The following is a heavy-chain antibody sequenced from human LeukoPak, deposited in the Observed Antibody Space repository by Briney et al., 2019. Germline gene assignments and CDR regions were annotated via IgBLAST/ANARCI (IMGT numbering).Heavy chain of an antibody. CDR3: ARESEASRRFYVP. CDR1: GSTFSNYW. Sequence: GESLKISCTGSGSTFSNYWIGWVRQMPGKGLEWMGIIYPGDSDATYSPSFQGQVTFSVDESRTTVYLEWTSLKASDTAMYFCARESEASRRFYVPWGEGTLVTVSS. CDR2: IYPGDSDA. J-gene: IGHJ5*02. V-gene: IGHV5-51*06. D-gene: IGHD3-16*01.